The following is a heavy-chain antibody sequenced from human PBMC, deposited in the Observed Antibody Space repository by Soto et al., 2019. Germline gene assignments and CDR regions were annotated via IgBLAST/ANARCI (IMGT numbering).Heavy chain of an antibody. CDR1: GYTFTRFG. CDR2: SSINNGKT. V-gene: IGHV1-18*01. CDR3: ARHTDDVHYVWRSDYYGMDV. J-gene: IGHJ6*02. D-gene: IGHD3-16*01. Sequence: QVQLVQSGGEVKKPGASVKVSCQAAGYTFTRFGITWVRQAPGQGLEWMGWSSINNGKTNYAQKFQGRATMTTHTSTNTAYMKRRSLKSDHTAVYYCARHTDDVHYVWRSDYYGMDVWGQGSTVTVSS.